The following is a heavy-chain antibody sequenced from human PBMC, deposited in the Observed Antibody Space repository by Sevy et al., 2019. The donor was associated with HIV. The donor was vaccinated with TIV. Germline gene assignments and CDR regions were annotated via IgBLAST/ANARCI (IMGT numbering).Heavy chain of an antibody. V-gene: IGHV4-31*03. CDR2: IYYSGST. CDR3: ARTSTNYDILSGRWAYYGMDV. CDR1: GGSISSGGYY. J-gene: IGHJ6*02. Sequence: SETLSLTCTVSGGSISSGGYYWSWIRQHPGKGLEWIGYIYYSGSTYYNPSLKSRVTISVDTSKNQFTLKLSSVTAADTAVYYCARTSTNYDILSGRWAYYGMDVWGQGTTVTVSS. D-gene: IGHD3-9*01.